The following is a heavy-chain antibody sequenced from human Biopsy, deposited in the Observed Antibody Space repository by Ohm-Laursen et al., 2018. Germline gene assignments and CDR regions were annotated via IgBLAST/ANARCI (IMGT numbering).Heavy chain of an antibody. D-gene: IGHD2/OR15-2a*01. CDR1: GGSISSDY. Sequence: GTLSLTCTVSGGSISSDYWSWIRQTPGKGLESLPSIYYSGSTNYNPSLKSRVTISVDTSKDQFSLRLNSVTAADTAVYYCARATNSTGWPYYYFYGMDVWGQGTTVTVSS. CDR2: IYYSGST. J-gene: IGHJ6*02. CDR3: ARATNSTGWPYYYFYGMDV. V-gene: IGHV4-59*01.